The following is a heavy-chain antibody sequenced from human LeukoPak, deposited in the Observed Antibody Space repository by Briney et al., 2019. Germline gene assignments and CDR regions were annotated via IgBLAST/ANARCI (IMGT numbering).Heavy chain of an antibody. J-gene: IGHJ2*01. CDR3: ARDMEQWLVQDWYFDL. D-gene: IGHD6-19*01. V-gene: IGHV3-33*08. CDR2: IWYDGRNK. CDR1: GFTFSSYE. Sequence: GGSLRLSCAASGFTFSSYEMNWVRQAPGKGLEWVAVIWYDGRNKYYADSVKGRFTISRDNSKNTLFLQMNILRAEDTAVYYCARDMEQWLVQDWYFDLWGRGTLVTVSS.